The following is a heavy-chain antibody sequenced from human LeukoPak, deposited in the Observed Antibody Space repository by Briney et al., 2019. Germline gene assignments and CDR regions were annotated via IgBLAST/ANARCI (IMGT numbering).Heavy chain of an antibody. V-gene: IGHV3-21*01. CDR2: IGGRSTSL. Sequence: GGSLRLSRAASGFTSSSYSVNWVRQTPGKGLEWVSSIGGRSTSLYYADSVKGRFTISRDNAKNSLYLQMNSLRAEDTAVYYCVRESGGSYSEAFDVWGQGTMVTVSS. CDR3: VRESGGSYSEAFDV. J-gene: IGHJ3*01. D-gene: IGHD1-26*01. CDR1: GFTSSSYS.